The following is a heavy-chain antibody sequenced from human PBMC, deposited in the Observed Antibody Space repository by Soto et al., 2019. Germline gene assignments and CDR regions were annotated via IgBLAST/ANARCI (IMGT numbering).Heavy chain of an antibody. D-gene: IGHD2-2*02. CDR1: GGTFSSYA. Sequence: SVKVSCKASGGTFSSYAISWVRQAPGQGLEWMGGIIPSFGTANYAQKFQGRVTITADESTSTAYMELSSLRSEDTAVYYCASAGLDIVVVPAAIPWYFDLWGRGTLVTVSS. J-gene: IGHJ2*01. CDR2: IIPSFGTA. V-gene: IGHV1-69*13. CDR3: ASAGLDIVVVPAAIPWYFDL.